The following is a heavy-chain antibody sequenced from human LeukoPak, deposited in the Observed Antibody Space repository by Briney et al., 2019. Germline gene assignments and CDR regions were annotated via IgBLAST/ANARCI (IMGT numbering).Heavy chain of an antibody. J-gene: IGHJ6*03. D-gene: IGHD2-2*01. Sequence: GGSLRLSCAASGFTFSSYWMHWVRQAPGKGLVWVSRINSDGSSTSYADSVKGRFTISRDNAKNSLYLQMNSLRAEDTAVYYCARGYQLLSRSYYYYYMDVWGKGTTVTVSS. V-gene: IGHV3-74*01. CDR1: GFTFSSYW. CDR3: ARGYQLLSRSYYYYYMDV. CDR2: INSDGSST.